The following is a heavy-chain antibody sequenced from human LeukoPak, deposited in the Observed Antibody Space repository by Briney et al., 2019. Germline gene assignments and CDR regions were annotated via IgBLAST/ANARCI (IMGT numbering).Heavy chain of an antibody. CDR3: ARHMNYDTDGYQAAFDI. Sequence: PSETLSLTCTVSGGSINYNYWSWVRQPPGKGLEWIGYIYYTGRTNYNPSLRSRVTVSLDTSKTQFSLKLRSVTAPDTAVYYCARHMNYDTDGYQAAFDIWGRGTMVTVSS. J-gene: IGHJ3*02. D-gene: IGHD3-22*01. CDR2: IYYTGRT. CDR1: GGSINYNY. V-gene: IGHV4-59*08.